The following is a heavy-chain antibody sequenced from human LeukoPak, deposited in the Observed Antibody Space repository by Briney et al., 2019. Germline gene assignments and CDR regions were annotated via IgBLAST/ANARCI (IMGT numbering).Heavy chain of an antibody. CDR2: MNPNSGNI. J-gene: IGHJ6*02. CDR3: ARDRTPYYYDFPRSYGMDV. CDR1: GYTFTSYD. Sequence: ASVKVSCKASGYTFTSYDINWVRQATGQGLEWMGWMNPNSGNIGYAQKFQGRVTMTRDTSTSTVYMELSSLRSEDTAVYYCARDRTPYYYDFPRSYGMDVWGQGTTVTVSS. D-gene: IGHD3-22*01. V-gene: IGHV1-8*02.